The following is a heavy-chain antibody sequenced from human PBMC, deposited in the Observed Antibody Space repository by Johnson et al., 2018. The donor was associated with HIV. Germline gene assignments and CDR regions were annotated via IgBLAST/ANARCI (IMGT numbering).Heavy chain of an antibody. D-gene: IGHD4-23*01. V-gene: IGHV3-30*01. Sequence: QVQLVESGGGVVQPGRSLRLSCAASRFTFSSYAMHWVRQAPGKGLEWVAVISYDGSKIYYADSVRGRLTISRDNSKNTLYLQVNGLRGEDTAVFYCASGEDYGGYYVALDIWGQGTMVTVSS. CDR2: ISYDGSKI. CDR3: ASGEDYGGYYVALDI. CDR1: RFTFSSYA. J-gene: IGHJ3*02.